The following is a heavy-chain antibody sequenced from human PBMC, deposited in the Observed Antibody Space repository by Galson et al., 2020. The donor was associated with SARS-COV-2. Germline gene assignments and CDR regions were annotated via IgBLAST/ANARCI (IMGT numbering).Heavy chain of an antibody. CDR3: ARGVGYKDY. CDR2: IYYSGST. CDR1: GGSISSSSYY. V-gene: IGHV4-39*07. Sequence: SQTLSLTCTVSGGSISSSSYYWGWIRQPPGKGLEWIGSIYYSGSTYYNPSLKSRVTISVDTSKNQFSLKLSSVTAADTAVYYCARGVGYKDYWGQGTLVTVSS. D-gene: IGHD5-12*01. J-gene: IGHJ4*02.